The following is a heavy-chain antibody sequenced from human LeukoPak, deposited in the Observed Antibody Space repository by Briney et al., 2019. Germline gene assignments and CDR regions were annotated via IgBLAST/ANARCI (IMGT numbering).Heavy chain of an antibody. D-gene: IGHD3-3*01. Sequence: PGGSLRLSCAASGFTFSSYGMHWVRQAPGKGLEWVAFIRYDGSNKYYADSVKGRFTISRDNSKNTLYLQMNSLRAEDTAVYYCASPEWFPDSIYIWGQGTVGPVSS. CDR1: GFTFSSYG. V-gene: IGHV3-30*02. CDR3: ASPEWFPDSIYI. J-gene: IGHJ3*02. CDR2: IRYDGSNK.